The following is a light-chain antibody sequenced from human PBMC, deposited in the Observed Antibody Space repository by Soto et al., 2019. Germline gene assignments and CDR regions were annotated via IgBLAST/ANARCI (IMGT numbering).Light chain of an antibody. CDR3: QQYATSPAVT. Sequence: EIVLTQSPGTLSLSPGARATLSCKASESVSSNYFAWYQHKPGQAPRLLIYGASSRAAGIPDRFSGSGSGTDFTLIISSLEPEDLAVFFCQQYATSPAVTFGPGTKVDIK. CDR2: GAS. J-gene: IGKJ3*01. CDR1: ESVSSNY. V-gene: IGKV3-20*01.